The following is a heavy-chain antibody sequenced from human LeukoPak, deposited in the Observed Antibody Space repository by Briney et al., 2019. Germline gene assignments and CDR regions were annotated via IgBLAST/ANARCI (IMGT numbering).Heavy chain of an antibody. D-gene: IGHD3-10*01. CDR3: ARNTFPSGSLYYYYYMDV. CDR2: ISAYNGNT. V-gene: IGHV1-18*01. J-gene: IGHJ6*03. CDR1: GYTSTSYG. Sequence: ASVKVSCKASGYTSTSYGISWVRQAPGQGLEWMGWISAYNGNTNYAQKLQGRVTMTTDTSTSTAYMELRSLRSDDTAVYYCARNTFPSGSLYYYYYMDVWGKGTTVTVSS.